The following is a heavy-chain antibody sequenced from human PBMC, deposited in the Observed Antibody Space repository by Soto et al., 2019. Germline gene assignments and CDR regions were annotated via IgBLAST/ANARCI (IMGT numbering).Heavy chain of an antibody. V-gene: IGHV3-11*05. CDR1: GFTFSDYY. D-gene: IGHD3-10*01. Sequence: QVQLVESGGGLVKPGGSLRLSCAASGFTFSDYYMSWIRQAPGKGLEWVSYISSSSSYTNYADSVKGRFTISRDNAKNSLDLQMNSLRAEDTAVYYCARYLYYGSGSYWDTLYYYYGMDVWGQGTTVTVSS. CDR3: ARYLYYGSGSYWDTLYYYYGMDV. J-gene: IGHJ6*02. CDR2: ISSSSSYT.